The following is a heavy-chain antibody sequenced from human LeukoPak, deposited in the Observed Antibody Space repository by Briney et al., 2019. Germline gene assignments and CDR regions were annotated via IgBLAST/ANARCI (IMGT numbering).Heavy chain of an antibody. Sequence: SETLSLTCTVSGGSISSSSYYWGWIRQPPGKGLEWIGSIYYSGSTYYNPSLKSRVTISVDTSKNQFSLKLSSVTAADTAVYYCARDSGSYYGALDIWGQGTMVTVSS. CDR1: GGSISSSSYY. J-gene: IGHJ3*02. V-gene: IGHV4-39*01. CDR3: ARDSGSYYGALDI. D-gene: IGHD1-26*01. CDR2: IYYSGST.